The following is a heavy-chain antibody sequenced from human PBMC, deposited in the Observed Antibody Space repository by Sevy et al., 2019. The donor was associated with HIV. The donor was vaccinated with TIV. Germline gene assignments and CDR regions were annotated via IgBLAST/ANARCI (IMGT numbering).Heavy chain of an antibody. CDR2: IYSGGST. V-gene: IGHV3-53*01. J-gene: IGHJ6*02. Sequence: GGYLRLSCAASGFTVSSNYMSWVRQAPGKGLEWVSVIYSGGSTYYADSVKGRFTISRDNSKNTLYLQMNSLRAEDTAVYYCARGTRLRFLEWLSEDYYYGMDVWGQGTTVTVSS. CDR1: GFTVSSNY. D-gene: IGHD3-3*01. CDR3: ARGTRLRFLEWLSEDYYYGMDV.